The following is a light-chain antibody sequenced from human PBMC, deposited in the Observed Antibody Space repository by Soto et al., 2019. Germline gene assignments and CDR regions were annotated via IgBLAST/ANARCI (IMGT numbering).Light chain of an antibody. CDR3: QQYEDLPLT. J-gene: IGKJ4*01. V-gene: IGKV1-33*01. CDR1: PDISNY. Sequence: DIQMTQSPSSLSASVGDRVTITCQASPDISNYLNWYQQKPGKAPKLLIFDASNVETGVPSSFSGSGSGTDFTFTIHSLQPEDAATYDCQQYEDLPLTFGGGTKVGIK. CDR2: DAS.